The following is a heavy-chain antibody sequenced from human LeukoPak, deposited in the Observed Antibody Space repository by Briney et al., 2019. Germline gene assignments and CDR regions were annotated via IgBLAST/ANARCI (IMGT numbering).Heavy chain of an antibody. CDR3: ARGYSGSYRIDY. D-gene: IGHD1-26*01. V-gene: IGHV3-74*01. CDR2: INPDGTTT. Sequence: GGSLRLSCAASGFTFEDYAMHWVRQAPGMGLVWVSRINPDGTTTSYADSVKGRFTISRDNAKNTLYLQMNSLRAEDTAVYYCARGYSGSYRIDYWGQGTLVTVSS. CDR1: GFTFEDYA. J-gene: IGHJ4*02.